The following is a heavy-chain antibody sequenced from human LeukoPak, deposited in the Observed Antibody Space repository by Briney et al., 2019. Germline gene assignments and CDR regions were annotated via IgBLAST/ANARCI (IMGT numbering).Heavy chain of an antibody. CDR1: GYTFTSYG. J-gene: IGHJ4*02. Sequence: ASVRVSCKASGYTFTSYGISWVRQATEQGLEWMGWISAYNGNTNYAQKLQGRVTMTTDTSTSTAYMELRSLRSDDTAVYYCARSDYIAVAGYFDYWGQGTLVAVSS. V-gene: IGHV1-18*01. CDR3: ARSDYIAVAGYFDY. D-gene: IGHD6-19*01. CDR2: ISAYNGNT.